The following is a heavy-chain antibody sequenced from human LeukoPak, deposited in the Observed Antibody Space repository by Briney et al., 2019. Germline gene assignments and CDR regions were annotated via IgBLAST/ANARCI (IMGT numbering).Heavy chain of an antibody. V-gene: IGHV4-39*01. D-gene: IGHD6-19*01. CDR3: ARSGYSSGWYEFDY. CDR1: GGSISSSGYY. Sequence: SETLSLTCAISGGSISSSGYYWGWIRQPPGKGLEWIGSIYDSGSAYYNPSLNSRVTISVDTSKNQFSLKLSSVTAADTAVYYCARSGYSSGWYEFDYWGQGTLVTVSS. J-gene: IGHJ4*02. CDR2: IYDSGSA.